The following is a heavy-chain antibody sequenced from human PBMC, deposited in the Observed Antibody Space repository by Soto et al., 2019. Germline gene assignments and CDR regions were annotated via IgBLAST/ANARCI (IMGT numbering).Heavy chain of an antibody. CDR2: IYYSGNT. Sequence: PSETLSLTCTVSGGSIINGDYYWSWIRQPPGKGLEWIGYIYYSGNTYYNPSLKSRVMISVDTSKNQFSLNLSSVTAADTAVYYCASGYYDILTGGDTKYYFDYWGQGALVTVSS. J-gene: IGHJ4*02. D-gene: IGHD3-9*01. CDR3: ASGYYDILTGGDTKYYFDY. CDR1: GGSIINGDYY. V-gene: IGHV4-30-4*01.